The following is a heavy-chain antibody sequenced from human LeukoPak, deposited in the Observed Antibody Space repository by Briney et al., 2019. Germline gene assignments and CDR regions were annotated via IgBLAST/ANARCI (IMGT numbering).Heavy chain of an antibody. J-gene: IGHJ4*02. CDR3: ARERHPMGYSNYVDY. D-gene: IGHD4-11*01. CDR2: ISGSGGST. CDR1: GFTFSSYA. V-gene: IGHV3-23*01. Sequence: PGGSLRLSCAASGFTFSSYAMSWVRQAPGKGLEWVSAISGSGGSTYYADSVKGRFTISRDNSKNTLYLQMNSLRAEDTAVYYCARERHPMGYSNYVDYWGQGTLVTVSS.